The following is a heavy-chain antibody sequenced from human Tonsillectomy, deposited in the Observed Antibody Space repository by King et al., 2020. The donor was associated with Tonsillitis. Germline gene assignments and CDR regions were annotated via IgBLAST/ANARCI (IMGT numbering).Heavy chain of an antibody. Sequence: QVTLKESGPTLVKPPQTLTLTCTFSGFSLNTSGVGVGWIRQPPGKALEWLALIYWTDDKRYSPSLKSRLTITKDTSKNQVVLTVTNMDPVDTATYYCAHRIAAAGFLVVDWFDPWGQGTLVTVSS. CDR2: IYWTDDK. D-gene: IGHD6-13*01. J-gene: IGHJ5*02. CDR1: GFSLNTSGVG. CDR3: AHRIAAAGFLVVDWFDP. V-gene: IGHV2-5*01.